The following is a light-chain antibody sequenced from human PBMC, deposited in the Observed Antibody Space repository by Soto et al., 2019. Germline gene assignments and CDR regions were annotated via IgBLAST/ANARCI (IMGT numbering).Light chain of an antibody. CDR1: QSVSSN. CDR3: EQYNNWPPWT. Sequence: EIVMTQSPATLSVSPGERATLSCRASQSVSSNFAWYQQKPCQAPRLLIYGASTRATGIPARFTDSASGTEFTLTSSSLKSEDFAVKYCEQYNNWPPWTFGQGTKVEIK. CDR2: GAS. V-gene: IGKV3-15*01. J-gene: IGKJ1*01.